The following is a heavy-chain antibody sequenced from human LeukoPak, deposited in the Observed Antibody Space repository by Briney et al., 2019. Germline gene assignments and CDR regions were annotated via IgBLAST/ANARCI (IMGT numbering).Heavy chain of an antibody. J-gene: IGHJ6*03. CDR1: GFTFSNAW. Sequence: PGGSLRLSCAASGFTFSNAWMSWVRQAPGKGLEWVGRMKSKTDGGTTDYAAPVKGRSTISRNDSKNTLHLQMTSLKTEDTDGXXCXXXXXXXXXXTXCYYXYYMDVWGQGTPVTVSS. CDR2: MKSKTDGGTT. CDR3: XXXXXXXXXXTXCYYXYYMDV. V-gene: IGHV3-15*01. D-gene: IGHD2-2*01.